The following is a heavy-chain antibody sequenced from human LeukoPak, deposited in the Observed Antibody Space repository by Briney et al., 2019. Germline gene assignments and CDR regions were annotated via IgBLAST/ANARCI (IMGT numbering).Heavy chain of an antibody. Sequence: GGSLRLSCAASGFTFSDYYMSWIRQAPGKGLEWVSYISYSGSTLYYADSVKGRFTMSRDKAKNSVYLQMNSLRAEDTAFYYCTRDAALVPGKNFWGQGTLVTVSS. CDR3: TRDAALVPGKNF. CDR2: ISYSGSTL. J-gene: IGHJ4*02. D-gene: IGHD6-19*01. CDR1: GFTFSDYY. V-gene: IGHV3-11*04.